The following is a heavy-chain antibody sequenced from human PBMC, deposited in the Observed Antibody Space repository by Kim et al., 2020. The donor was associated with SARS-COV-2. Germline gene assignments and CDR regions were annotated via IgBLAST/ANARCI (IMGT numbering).Heavy chain of an antibody. CDR3: AKATMVRGVIGTYYYGMDV. CDR1: GFTFSSYA. Sequence: GGSLRLSCAASGFTFSSYAMSWVRQAPGKGLEWVSAISGSGGSTYYADSVKGRFTISRDNSKNTLYLQMNSLRAEDTAVYYCAKATMVRGVIGTYYYGMDVWGQGTTVTVSS. J-gene: IGHJ6*02. D-gene: IGHD3-10*01. V-gene: IGHV3-23*01. CDR2: ISGSGGST.